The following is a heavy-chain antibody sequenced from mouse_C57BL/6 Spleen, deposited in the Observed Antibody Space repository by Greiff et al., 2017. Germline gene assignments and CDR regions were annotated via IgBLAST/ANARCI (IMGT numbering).Heavy chain of an antibody. CDR1: GYTFTSYW. Sequence: QVQLKQSGAELVKPGASVKMSCKASGYTFTSYWITWVKQRPGQGLEWIGDIYPGSGSTNYNEKFKSKATLTVDTSSSTAYMQLSSLTSEDSAVYYCARKGDYYGSPWCAYWGQGTLVTVSA. V-gene: IGHV1-55*01. J-gene: IGHJ3*01. CDR3: ARKGDYYGSPWCAY. CDR2: IYPGSGST. D-gene: IGHD1-1*01.